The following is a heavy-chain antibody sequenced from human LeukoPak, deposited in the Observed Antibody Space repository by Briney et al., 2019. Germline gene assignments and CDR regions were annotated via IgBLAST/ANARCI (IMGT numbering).Heavy chain of an antibody. CDR2: VFYSGST. V-gene: IGHV4-59*12. CDR1: GGSISSNS. D-gene: IGHD2-8*01. Sequence: SETLSLTCTVSGGSISSNSWSWIRQPPGKGLEWIGHVFYSGSTNYNPSLSSRVIMALDTSKNHLSLNLTSVTAADTAVYYCSRENGAFSPFGYWGQGTLVTVPS. CDR3: SRENGAFSPFGY. J-gene: IGHJ4*02.